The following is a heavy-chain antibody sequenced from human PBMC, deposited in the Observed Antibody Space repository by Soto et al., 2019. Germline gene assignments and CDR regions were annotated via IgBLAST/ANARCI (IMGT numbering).Heavy chain of an antibody. J-gene: IGHJ4*02. CDR1: GFTFSSYA. V-gene: IGHV3-23*01. CDR3: AKLHSAAVAAHADYFDY. Sequence: VQLLESGGGLVQPGGSLRLSCAASGFTFSSYAMSWVRQAPGKGLEWVSAISGSGGSTYYADSVKGRFTISRDNSKNTLYLQMNSLRAEDTAVYYCAKLHSAAVAAHADYFDYWGQGTLVTVSS. CDR2: ISGSGGST. D-gene: IGHD6-19*01.